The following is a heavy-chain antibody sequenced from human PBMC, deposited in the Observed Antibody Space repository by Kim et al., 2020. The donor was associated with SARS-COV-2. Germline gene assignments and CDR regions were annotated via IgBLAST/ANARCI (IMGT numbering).Heavy chain of an antibody. CDR1: GFTFTSSA. CDR2: IVVGSGNT. D-gene: IGHD6-19*01. CDR3: AAAPVAGLDAFDI. Sequence: SVKVSCKASGFTFTSSAVQWVRQARGQRLEWIGWIVVGSGNTNYAQKFQERVTITRDMSTSTAYMELSSLRSEDTSVYYCAAAPVAGLDAFDIWGQGTMVTVSS. V-gene: IGHV1-58*01. J-gene: IGHJ3*02.